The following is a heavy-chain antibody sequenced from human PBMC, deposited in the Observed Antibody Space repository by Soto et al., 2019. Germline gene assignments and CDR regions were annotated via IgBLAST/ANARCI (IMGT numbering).Heavy chain of an antibody. V-gene: IGHV4-30-4*01. CDR3: ARDRNIVVGGFDY. J-gene: IGHJ4*02. CDR2: IYYSGST. D-gene: IGHD2-2*01. Sequence: QVQLQESGPGLVKPSQTLSLTCTVSGGSISSGDYYWSWIRQPPGKGLEWIGYIYYSGSTYYNPSLQSRVTISVDTSKNQFSLKLSSVTAADTAVYYCARDRNIVVGGFDYWGQGTLVTVSS. CDR1: GGSISSGDYY.